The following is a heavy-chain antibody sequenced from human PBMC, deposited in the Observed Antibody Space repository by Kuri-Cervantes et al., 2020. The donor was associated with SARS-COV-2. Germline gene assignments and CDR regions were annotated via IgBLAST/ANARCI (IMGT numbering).Heavy chain of an antibody. Sequence: ASVKVSCKASGYTFTGYYMHWVRQAPGQGLEWMGWINPNSGGTNYAQKFQGRVTMTRDTSISTAYMELSRLRSDDTDVYYCARGVPITILGVVTKRFDYWGQGTMVTVSS. CDR3: ARGVPITILGVVTKRFDY. J-gene: IGHJ4*02. V-gene: IGHV1-2*02. CDR1: GYTFTGYY. D-gene: IGHD3-3*01. CDR2: INPNSGGT.